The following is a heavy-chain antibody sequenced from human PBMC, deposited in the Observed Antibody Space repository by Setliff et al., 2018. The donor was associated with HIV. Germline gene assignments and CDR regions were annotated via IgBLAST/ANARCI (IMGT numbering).Heavy chain of an antibody. CDR2: ISSSSSYI. D-gene: IGHD6-13*01. CDR1: GFTFSSYT. V-gene: IGHV3-21*01. J-gene: IGHJ6*03. CDR3: ARGQQHDSWYYYLDV. Sequence: PGGSLRLSCVASGFTFSSYTMNWVRQAPGKGLELVSSISSSSSYIHYADSVKGRFTISRDNARNSLHLQMNSLRAEDTAMYYCARGQQHDSWYYYLDVWGKGATVTVSS.